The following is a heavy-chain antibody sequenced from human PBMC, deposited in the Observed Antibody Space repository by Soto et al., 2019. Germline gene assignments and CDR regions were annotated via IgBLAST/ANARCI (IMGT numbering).Heavy chain of an antibody. V-gene: IGHV4-39*01. CDR3: ESPVAYGDYGRFDP. Sequence: QLQLQESGPGLVKPSETLSLTCTVSGVSISSDNYYWGWIRQPPGKGLEWIGSIYYRGTTYYTPSLKSRVTISVDTSKNQFSLKLSSVTAADSAVYYCESPVAYGDYGRFDPWGQGTLVTVSS. D-gene: IGHD4-17*01. CDR2: IYYRGTT. CDR1: GVSISSDNYY. J-gene: IGHJ5*02.